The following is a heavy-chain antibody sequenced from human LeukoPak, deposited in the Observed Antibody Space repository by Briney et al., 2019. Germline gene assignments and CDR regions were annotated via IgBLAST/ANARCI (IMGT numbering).Heavy chain of an antibody. Sequence: PGGSLRLSCTASGFTVSNNYMNWVRQAPGKGLEWVALIYSGGTTNYADSVKGRFTISRDNSKNTLYLQMTNVRVEDTAVYYCARDPPGIAASVSGGWGQGTLVTASS. V-gene: IGHV3-53*01. J-gene: IGHJ4*02. D-gene: IGHD6-13*01. CDR2: IYSGGTT. CDR3: ARDPPGIAASVSGG. CDR1: GFTVSNNY.